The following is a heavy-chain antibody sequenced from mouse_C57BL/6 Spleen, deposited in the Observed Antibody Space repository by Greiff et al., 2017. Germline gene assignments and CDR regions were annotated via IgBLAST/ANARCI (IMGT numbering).Heavy chain of an antibody. CDR1: GFNIKNTY. J-gene: IGHJ2*01. CDR3: ASLSGSSIYYFDY. V-gene: IGHV14-3*01. Sequence: VHVKQSVAELVRPGASVKLSCTASGFNIKNTYMHWVKQRPEQGLEWIGRIDPANGNTKYAPKFQGKATITADTSSNTAYLQLSSLTSEDTAIYYCASLSGSSIYYFDYWGQGATLTVSS. D-gene: IGHD1-1*01. CDR2: IDPANGNT.